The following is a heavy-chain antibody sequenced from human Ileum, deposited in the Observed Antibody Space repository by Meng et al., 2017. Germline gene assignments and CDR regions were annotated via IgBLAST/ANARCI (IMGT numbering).Heavy chain of an antibody. Sequence: GESLKISCAASGFTFSSYAMSWVRQAPGKGLEWVSAISGSGGSTYYADSVKGRFTISRDNSKSTLYLQMNSLRAEDTAVYYCAKGFWGSYYYYYGMDVWGQGTTVTVSS. CDR3: AKGFWGSYYYYYGMDV. D-gene: IGHD7-27*01. CDR2: ISGSGGST. CDR1: GFTFSSYA. J-gene: IGHJ6*02. V-gene: IGHV3-23*01.